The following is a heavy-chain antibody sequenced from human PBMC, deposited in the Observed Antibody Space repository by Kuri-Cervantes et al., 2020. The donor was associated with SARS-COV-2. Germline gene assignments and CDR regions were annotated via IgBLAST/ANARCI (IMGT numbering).Heavy chain of an antibody. J-gene: IGHJ6*03. D-gene: IGHD2-8*02. Sequence: KVSCKASGYTFTSYWIGWVRQMPGKGLEWMGIIYPGDSDTRYSPSFQGQVTISADKSISTAYLQWSSLKASDTAMYYCARHLTGSYWYYYYMDVWGKGTTVTVSS. CDR1: GYTFTSYW. V-gene: IGHV5-51*01. CDR2: IYPGDSDT. CDR3: ARHLTGSYWYYYYMDV.